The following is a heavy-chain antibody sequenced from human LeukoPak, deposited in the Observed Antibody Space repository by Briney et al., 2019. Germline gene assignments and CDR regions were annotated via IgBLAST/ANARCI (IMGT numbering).Heavy chain of an antibody. CDR2: ISGTGGRT. Sequence: GGSLRLSCAASGFTFSSYAMSWVRQAPGKGLEWVSAISGTGGRTYYADSVKGRFTISRDNSKNTLYLQMNSLRAEDTAVYYCAKEPASSDWFDPWGQRTLVAVSS. V-gene: IGHV3-23*01. D-gene: IGHD6-19*01. CDR1: GFTFSSYA. J-gene: IGHJ5*02. CDR3: AKEPASSDWFDP.